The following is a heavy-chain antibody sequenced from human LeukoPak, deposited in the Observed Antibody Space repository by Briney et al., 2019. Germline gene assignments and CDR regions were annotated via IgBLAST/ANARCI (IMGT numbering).Heavy chain of an antibody. Sequence: SETLSLTCTVSGGSITSYYWSWIRQSPGKGLEWIGYIYNSGSTNYNPSLRSRVTISVDTSKNQFSLNLNSVTAADTAVYYCARGDFRYFDFWGHGTLVTVSP. CDR2: IYNSGST. J-gene: IGHJ4*01. V-gene: IGHV4-59*01. CDR3: ARGDFRYFDF. D-gene: IGHD2-21*02. CDR1: GGSITSYY.